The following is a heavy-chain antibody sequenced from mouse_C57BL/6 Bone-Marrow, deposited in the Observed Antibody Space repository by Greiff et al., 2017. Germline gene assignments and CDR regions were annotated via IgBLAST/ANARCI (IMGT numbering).Heavy chain of an antibody. D-gene: IGHD1-1*01. J-gene: IGHJ2*01. Sequence: VQLQQPGAELVKPGASVKLSCKASGYTFTSYWMQWVKQRPGQGLEWIGEIDPSDSYTNYNQKFKGKATLTVDTSSSTAYMQLSSLTSEDSAVYYCARSGTTDGWGQGTTLTVSS. V-gene: IGHV1-50*01. CDR3: ARSGTTDG. CDR2: IDPSDSYT. CDR1: GYTFTSYW.